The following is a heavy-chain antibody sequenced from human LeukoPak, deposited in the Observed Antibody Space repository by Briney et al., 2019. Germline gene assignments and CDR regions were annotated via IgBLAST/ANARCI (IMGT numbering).Heavy chain of an antibody. V-gene: IGHV3-30*01. D-gene: IGHD3-22*01. CDR2: ISFDGNNK. Sequence: GGSLRLSCVASGFTFSDYSMHWVRQAPGKGLEWLAVISFDGNNKFHADSVKGRLTLSRDNSKNAVYLEMKSLRRGDTALYYCARGSDSSAYYYPLDIWGQGTVVTVSS. CDR3: ARGSDSSAYYYPLDI. J-gene: IGHJ3*02. CDR1: GFTFSDYS.